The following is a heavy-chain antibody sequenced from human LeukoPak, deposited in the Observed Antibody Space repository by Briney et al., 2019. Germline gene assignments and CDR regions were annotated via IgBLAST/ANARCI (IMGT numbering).Heavy chain of an antibody. V-gene: IGHV3-73*01. CDR3: TSYDFWKSFDY. D-gene: IGHD3-3*01. CDR1: GFTFSGPA. Sequence: QPWGVLRLSCAASGFTFSGPAMHWVRQASGKGLEWVGRIRSKANSYATAYAASVKGRFIISRDDSKNMVYLQMNSLKAEDTAVYYCTSYDFWKSFDYWGQGTLVTVSS. CDR2: IRSKANSYAT. J-gene: IGHJ4*02.